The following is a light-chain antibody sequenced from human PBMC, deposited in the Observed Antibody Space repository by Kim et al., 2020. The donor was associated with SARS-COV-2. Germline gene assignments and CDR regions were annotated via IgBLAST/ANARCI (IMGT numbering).Light chain of an antibody. CDR1: QSVDND. V-gene: IGKV1-39*01. J-gene: IGKJ1*01. Sequence: ASIEDRVTITCRASQSVDNDLNWFQQRPGQTPKLLIYVATNLHSGVPSRFSGSGSGTDFTLTITSLQPEDVATYFCQQRYNTPLTFGQGTKVDIK. CDR3: QQRYNTPLT. CDR2: VAT.